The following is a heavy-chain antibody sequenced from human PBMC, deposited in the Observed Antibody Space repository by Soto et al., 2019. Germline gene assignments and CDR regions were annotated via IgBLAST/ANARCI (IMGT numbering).Heavy chain of an antibody. CDR3: ARGPRNWGVDY. CDR2: MNPNSGNT. V-gene: IGHV1-8*01. CDR1: GYTFTSSD. Sequence: QVQLVQSGAEVKKPGASLKVSCKAAGYTFTSSDINWVRQATGQGLEWMGWMNPNSGNTGYAQKFQGRVTMTRDTSISTAYMELSSLRSDYTAVYYCARGPRNWGVDYWGQGTLVTVSS. D-gene: IGHD7-27*01. J-gene: IGHJ4*02.